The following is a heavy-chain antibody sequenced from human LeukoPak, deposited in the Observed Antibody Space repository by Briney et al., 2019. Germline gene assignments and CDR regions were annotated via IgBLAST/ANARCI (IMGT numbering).Heavy chain of an antibody. J-gene: IGHJ4*02. Sequence: AGSLRLSCAASGFTFSSYAMSWLRQAPGKGLKWVSTISGSGDSTYYADSVKGRFIIPRDNSKNTLYLQMNSLRADDTAVYYCAKGRSGVVVAALNYWGQGTPVTVSS. CDR3: AKGRSGVVVAALNY. CDR1: GFTFSSYA. V-gene: IGHV3-23*01. CDR2: ISGSGDST. D-gene: IGHD2-15*01.